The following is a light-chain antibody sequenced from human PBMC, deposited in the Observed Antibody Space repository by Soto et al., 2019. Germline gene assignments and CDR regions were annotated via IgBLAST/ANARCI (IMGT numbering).Light chain of an antibody. Sequence: EIVLTQSPGTLSLSPGERATLSCRASQSVSSSYLSWYQQKPGQAPRLLIYAASSRATGIPDRFSDSGAGTVFTFTISRLEPEDIAVFYCQQYGTSPATFGGGTTVEIK. CDR3: QQYGTSPAT. J-gene: IGKJ4*01. CDR2: AAS. CDR1: QSVSSSY. V-gene: IGKV3-20*01.